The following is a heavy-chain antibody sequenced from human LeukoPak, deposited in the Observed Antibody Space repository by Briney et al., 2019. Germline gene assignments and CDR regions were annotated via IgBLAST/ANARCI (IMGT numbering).Heavy chain of an antibody. J-gene: IGHJ6*03. Sequence: GGSLRLSCAASGFTFSSYWMHWVRQAPGKGLEWVANIKQDGSEKYYVDSVKGRFTISRDNAKNSLYLQMNSLRAEDTAVYYCARDIGDYYYYFYMDVWGKGTTVTVSS. D-gene: IGHD2-15*01. V-gene: IGHV3-7*01. CDR3: ARDIGDYYYYFYMDV. CDR1: GFTFSSYW. CDR2: IKQDGSEK.